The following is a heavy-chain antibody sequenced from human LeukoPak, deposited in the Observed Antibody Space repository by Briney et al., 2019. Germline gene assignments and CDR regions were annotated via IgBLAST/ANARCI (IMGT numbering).Heavy chain of an antibody. J-gene: IGHJ6*03. CDR1: GGSISSGSYY. V-gene: IGHV4-39*07. D-gene: IGHD4-17*01. CDR2: IHYNGNA. Sequence: PSETLSLACSVSGGSISSGSYYWAWIRQPPGKGLEWIASIHYNGNAFYNPSLKSRVTISIDTSENQFSLKLSSVTAADTAVYYCARGFGVTTYYYMDVWGKGTTVTVSS. CDR3: ARGFGVTTYYYMDV.